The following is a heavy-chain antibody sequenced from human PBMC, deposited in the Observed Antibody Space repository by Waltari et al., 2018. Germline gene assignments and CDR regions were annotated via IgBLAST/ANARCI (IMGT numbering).Heavy chain of an antibody. CDR2: INQDGSEE. V-gene: IGHV3-7*01. J-gene: IGHJ3*02. Sequence: EVLLVESGGGLVQTGGSLRLSCAASRFTFSNYWMNWVRQAPGKGLEWVAKINQDGSEEYYVDSVKGRFTISRDNAKNSLYLEMKTLRAEDTAIYYCARTGARWLQFAAFDIWGQGTMVTVSS. CDR1: RFTFSNYW. D-gene: IGHD5-12*01. CDR3: ARTGARWLQFAAFDI.